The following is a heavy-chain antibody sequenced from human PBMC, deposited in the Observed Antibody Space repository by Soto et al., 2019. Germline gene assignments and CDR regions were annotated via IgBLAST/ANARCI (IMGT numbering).Heavy chain of an antibody. Sequence: GGSLRLSCAASGFTFSSYAMHWVRQAPGKGLEWVAVISYDGSNKYYADSVKGRFTISRDNSKNTLYLQMNSLRAEDTAVYYCARDSLGYYDFWSGSSGYYGMDVWGQGTTVPVSS. CDR3: ARDSLGYYDFWSGSSGYYGMDV. CDR2: ISYDGSNK. CDR1: GFTFSSYA. V-gene: IGHV3-30-3*01. J-gene: IGHJ6*02. D-gene: IGHD3-3*01.